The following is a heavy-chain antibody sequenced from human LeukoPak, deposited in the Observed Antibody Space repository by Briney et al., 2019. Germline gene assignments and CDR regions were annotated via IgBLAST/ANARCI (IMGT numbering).Heavy chain of an antibody. V-gene: IGHV3-23*01. J-gene: IGHJ4*02. CDR1: GFTFSSYW. Sequence: GGSLRLSCAASGFTFSSYWMHWVRQAPGKGLEWVSAISGSGGSTYYADSVKGRFTISRDNSKNTLYLQMNSLRAEDTAVYYCAKDRDYVDTAMVDDPYFDYWGQGTLVTVSS. D-gene: IGHD5-18*01. CDR2: ISGSGGST. CDR3: AKDRDYVDTAMVDDPYFDY.